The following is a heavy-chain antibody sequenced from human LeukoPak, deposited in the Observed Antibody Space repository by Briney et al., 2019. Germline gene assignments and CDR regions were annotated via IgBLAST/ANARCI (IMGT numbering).Heavy chain of an antibody. J-gene: IGHJ6*03. CDR1: GYTLTELS. CDR2: FDPEDGET. CDR3: ARVRVGFGELSSYYYYMDV. D-gene: IGHD3-10*01. Sequence: GASVKVSCKVSGYTLTELSMHWVRQAPGKGLEWMGGFDPEDGETIYAQKFQGRVTMTEDTSTDTAYMELSSLRSEDTAVYYCARVRVGFGELSSYYYYMDVWGKGTTVTVSS. V-gene: IGHV1-24*01.